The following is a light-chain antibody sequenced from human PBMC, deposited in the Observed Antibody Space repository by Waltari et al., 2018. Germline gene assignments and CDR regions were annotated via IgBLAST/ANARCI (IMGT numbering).Light chain of an antibody. CDR2: RNN. J-gene: IGLJ1*01. CDR1: ISNLGSND. V-gene: IGLV1-47*01. CDR3: ASWDDSHYV. Sequence: QSVLTQPPSASETPGQRVTISCSGSISNLGSNDLYWYQQVPGAAPSLLIYRNNQRPSGVPDRFSGSKFGTSASLAIDGLRSEDEAVYYCASWDDSHYVFGPGTKVTVL.